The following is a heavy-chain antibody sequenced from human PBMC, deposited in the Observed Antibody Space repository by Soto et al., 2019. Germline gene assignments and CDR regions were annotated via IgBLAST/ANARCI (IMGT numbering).Heavy chain of an antibody. CDR3: ARDGSGYDFWSGPYFFDY. CDR1: GGSISTYY. V-gene: IGHV4-59*01. J-gene: IGHJ4*02. D-gene: IGHD3-3*01. Sequence: QVQLQESGPGLMKPSETLSLTCTVSGGSISTYYWSWIRQPPGKGLEWIGYIYYNGRTNYNPSLESRVTISLDTSKRQLSLKLSSVSAADTAVYYCARDGSGYDFWSGPYFFDYWGPGTLVTVSS. CDR2: IYYNGRT.